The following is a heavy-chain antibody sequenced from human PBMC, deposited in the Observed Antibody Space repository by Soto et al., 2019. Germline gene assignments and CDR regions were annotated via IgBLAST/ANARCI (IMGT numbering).Heavy chain of an antibody. D-gene: IGHD6-13*01. CDR3: ARAPSWYNFDY. CDR1: GCTFTSYG. CDR2: INAGNGNT. Sequence: ASVKACCKASGCTFTSYGMHWVRQAPGQRLEWMGWINAGNGNTKYSQKFQGRVTITRDTSASTAYMELSSLRSEDTAVYYCARAPSWYNFDYWGQGTLVTVSS. J-gene: IGHJ4*02. V-gene: IGHV1-3*01.